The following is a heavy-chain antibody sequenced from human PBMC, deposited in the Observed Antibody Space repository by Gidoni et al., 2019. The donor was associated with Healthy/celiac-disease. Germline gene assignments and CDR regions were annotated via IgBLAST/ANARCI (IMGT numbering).Heavy chain of an antibody. J-gene: IGHJ4*02. CDR1: GGSISSSRYD. CDR2: IYYSGSP. CDR3: ARPSSGWHN. Sequence: QLQLQESGPGLVKPSATLSLTCTVSGGSISSSRYDLGWIRQPPGKGLEWIGCIYYSGSPYYHPSLKSRVTISVDTSKNQFSLKLSSVTAADTAVYYCARPSSGWHNWGQGTLVTVSS. D-gene: IGHD6-19*01. V-gene: IGHV4-39*01.